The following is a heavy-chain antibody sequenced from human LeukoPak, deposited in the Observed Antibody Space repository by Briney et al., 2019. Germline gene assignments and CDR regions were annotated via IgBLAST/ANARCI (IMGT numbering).Heavy chain of an antibody. V-gene: IGHV1-69*13. D-gene: IGHD6-19*01. Sequence: SVKVSCKASGGTFSSYAISWVRQAPGQGLEWMGGIIPIVGSPNYAQKFQGRVTITADEFTSTAYMELSSLRSEDTAVYYCARLWGRITVPPDVWGQGTTVTVSS. CDR1: GGTFSSYA. CDR2: IIPIVGSP. CDR3: ARLWGRITVPPDV. J-gene: IGHJ6*02.